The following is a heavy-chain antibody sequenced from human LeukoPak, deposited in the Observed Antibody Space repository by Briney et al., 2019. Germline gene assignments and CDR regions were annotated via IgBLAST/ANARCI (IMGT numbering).Heavy chain of an antibody. CDR1: GFTLSSYA. CDR2: ISYDGSNK. J-gene: IGHJ4*02. CDR3: AGDGRDSSGWYRNFDY. V-gene: IGHV3-30-3*01. Sequence: GRSLRLSCAASGFTLSSYAMHWVRQAPGKGLEWVAVISYDGSNKYYADSVKGRFTISRDNSKNTLYLQMNSLRAEDTAVYYCAGDGRDSSGWYRNFDYWGQGTLVTVSS. D-gene: IGHD6-19*01.